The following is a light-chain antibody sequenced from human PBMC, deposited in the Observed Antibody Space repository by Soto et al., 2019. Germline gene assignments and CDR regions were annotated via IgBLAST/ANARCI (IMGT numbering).Light chain of an antibody. CDR1: GSNIGSQYA. CDR2: DGI. Sequence: QSVLTQPPSVSGAPGQTVSISCTGTGSNIGSQYAVNWYQQLPGTAPELLSYDGIKRRSGVPERFSGSKSGTSASLAIAGVQAEDEGDYYCQSYDSGLSGVVFGGGTKLTVL. CDR3: QSYDSGLSGVV. V-gene: IGLV1-40*01. J-gene: IGLJ3*02.